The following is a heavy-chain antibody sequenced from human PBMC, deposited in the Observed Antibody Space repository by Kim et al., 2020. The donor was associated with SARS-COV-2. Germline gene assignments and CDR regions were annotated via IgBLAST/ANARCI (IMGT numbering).Heavy chain of an antibody. V-gene: IGHV1-69*13. J-gene: IGHJ4*02. CDR3: ARDLRDGYSQGEFDY. D-gene: IGHD5-18*01. CDR2: IIPIFGTA. Sequence: SVKVSCKASGGTFSSYAISWVRQAPGQGLEWMGGIIPIFGTANYAQKFQGRVTITADESTSTAYMELSSLRSEDTAVYYCARDLRDGYSQGEFDYWGQGTLVTVSS. CDR1: GGTFSSYA.